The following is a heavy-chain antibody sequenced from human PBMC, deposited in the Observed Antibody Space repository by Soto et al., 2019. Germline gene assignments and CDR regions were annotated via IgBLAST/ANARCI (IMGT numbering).Heavy chain of an antibody. CDR3: SRRFSGYSDY. V-gene: IGHV4-39*01. Sequence: QLQLQESGPGLVKPSETLSLTCTVSGGSISSSSYYWGWIRQPPGKGLEWMGSINYNGRTYYNPSLKSRVPMSVATSKNQFSLKLSSVTAADTAVYYCSRRFSGYSDYWGQGILGTVSS. D-gene: IGHD3-22*01. J-gene: IGHJ4*02. CDR2: INYNGRT. CDR1: GGSISSSSYY.